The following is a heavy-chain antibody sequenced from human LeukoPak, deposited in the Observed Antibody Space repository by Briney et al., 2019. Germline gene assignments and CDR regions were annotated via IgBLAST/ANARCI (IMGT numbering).Heavy chain of an antibody. J-gene: IGHJ3*02. V-gene: IGHV1-69*05. CDR1: GGTFSSYA. CDR3: ARDGYRAGFLFDGVRWAFDI. D-gene: IGHD2-21*01. Sequence: ASVKVSCKASGGTFSSYAISWVRQAPGQGLEWMGGIIPIFGTANYAQKFQGRVTITTDESTSTAYMELSSLRSEDTAVYYCARDGYRAGFLFDGVRWAFDIWGQGTMVTVSS. CDR2: IIPIFGTA.